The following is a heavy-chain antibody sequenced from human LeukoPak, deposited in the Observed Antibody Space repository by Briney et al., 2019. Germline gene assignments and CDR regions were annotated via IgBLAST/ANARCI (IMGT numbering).Heavy chain of an antibody. D-gene: IGHD3-22*01. CDR2: ISAYNGNT. J-gene: IGHJ4*02. Sequence: ASVKVSCKASGYTFTSYGISWVRQAPGQGLEWMGWISAYNGNTNYAQKLQGRVTMTTDTSTSTAYMELRSLRSDDTAVYYCARGDYYDSSGYYRFDYWGQGPLVTVSS. CDR1: GYTFTSYG. V-gene: IGHV1-18*01. CDR3: ARGDYYDSSGYYRFDY.